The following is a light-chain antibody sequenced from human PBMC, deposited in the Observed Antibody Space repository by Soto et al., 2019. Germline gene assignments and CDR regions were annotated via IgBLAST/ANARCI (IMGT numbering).Light chain of an antibody. V-gene: IGLV2-14*01. CDR3: SSYTSTNTQV. CDR1: SSDVDAYKY. J-gene: IGLJ1*01. Sequence: QSALTQPASVSGSPGQSITISCTGTSSDVDAYKYVSWYQQHPGKAPKLMIYEVSNRPSGVSNRFSGSKSGNTASVTISGLQAEDEADYYCSSYTSTNTQVLGTGTKLTVL. CDR2: EVS.